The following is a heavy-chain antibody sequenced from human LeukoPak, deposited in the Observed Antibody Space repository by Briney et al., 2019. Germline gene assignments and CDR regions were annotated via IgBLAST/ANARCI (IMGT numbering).Heavy chain of an antibody. V-gene: IGHV4-59*01. CDR3: AREDMVRGVPD. Sequence: SETLSLTCTVSGGSINSYYCSWIRQPPGKGLEWIGYIYYSGSTNYNPSPKSRVTISVDTSKNQFSLKLSSVTAADTAVYYCAREDMVRGVPDWGQGTLVTVSS. CDR2: IYYSGST. D-gene: IGHD3-10*01. J-gene: IGHJ4*02. CDR1: GGSINSYY.